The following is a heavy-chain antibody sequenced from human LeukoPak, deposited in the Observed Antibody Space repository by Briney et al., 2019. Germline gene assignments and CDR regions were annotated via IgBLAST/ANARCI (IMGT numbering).Heavy chain of an antibody. CDR1: GFTFTGYA. CDR2: IGGGGGST. CDR3: AKARGGSYYDAFEI. D-gene: IGHD3-22*01. Sequence: GGSLRLSCAASGFTFTGYAMTWVRQAPRKGLEWVSTIGGGGGSTYYADSVKGRFTISRDNSKNTLYLQMNSLRDEDTATYYCAKARGGSYYDAFEIWGQGTMVSVSS. V-gene: IGHV3-23*01. J-gene: IGHJ3*02.